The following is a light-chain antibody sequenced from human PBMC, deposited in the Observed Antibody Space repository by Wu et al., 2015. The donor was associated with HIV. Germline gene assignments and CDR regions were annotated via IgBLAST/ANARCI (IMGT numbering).Light chain of an antibody. CDR1: QNVNTW. V-gene: IGKV1-5*03. Sequence: DIQMTQSPSTLSASIGDRVTITCRASQNVNTWLAWYQQKPGKVPKLLIYKASTLETGVPSRFSASGSGTEFTLTISSLQPDDFAIYYCQQYDNYWTFGQGTKVEI. CDR2: KAS. CDR3: QQYDNYWT. J-gene: IGKJ1*01.